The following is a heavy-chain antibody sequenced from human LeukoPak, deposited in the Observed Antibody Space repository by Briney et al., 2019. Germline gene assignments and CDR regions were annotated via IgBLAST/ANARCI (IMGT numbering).Heavy chain of an antibody. D-gene: IGHD6-19*01. V-gene: IGHV3-23*01. CDR2: ISGSGGST. Sequence: TGGSLRLSCAASGFTFSSYAMSWVRQAPGKGLEWVSAISGSGGSTYYADSVKGRFTISRDNSKNTLYLQMNSLRAEDTAVYYCATKQWLVQSYFQHWGQGTLVTVSS. CDR1: GFTFSSYA. CDR3: ATKQWLVQSYFQH. J-gene: IGHJ1*01.